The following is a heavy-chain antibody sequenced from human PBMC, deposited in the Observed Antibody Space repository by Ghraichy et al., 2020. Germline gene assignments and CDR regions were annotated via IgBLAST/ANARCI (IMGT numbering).Heavy chain of an antibody. CDR3: AKDVSHYYDSSGYYLGDAFDI. J-gene: IGHJ3*02. D-gene: IGHD3-22*01. CDR1: GFTFSSYA. CDR2: ISGSGGST. Sequence: GGSLRLSCAASGFTFSSYAMSWVRQAPGKGLEWVSAISGSGGSTYYADSVKGRFTISRDNSKNTLYLQMNSLRAEDTAVYYCAKDVSHYYDSSGYYLGDAFDIWGQGTMVTVSS. V-gene: IGHV3-23*01.